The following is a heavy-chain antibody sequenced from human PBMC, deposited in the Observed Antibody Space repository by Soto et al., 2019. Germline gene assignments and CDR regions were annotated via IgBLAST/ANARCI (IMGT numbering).Heavy chain of an antibody. V-gene: IGHV1-69*02. CDR3: ARGTLDYGDDGDH. Sequence: QVQLVQSGAEVKKPGSSVKVSCKASGGTFSSYTISWVRQAPGQGLEWMGRIIPILGIANYAQKFQGRVTITADKSTSTAYMELSRPRSEDTAVYYCARGTLDYGDDGDHWGQGTLVRASS. J-gene: IGHJ4*02. D-gene: IGHD4-17*01. CDR1: GGTFSSYT. CDR2: IIPILGIA.